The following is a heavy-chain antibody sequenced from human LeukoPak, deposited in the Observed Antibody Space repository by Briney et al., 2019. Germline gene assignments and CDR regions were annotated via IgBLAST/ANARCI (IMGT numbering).Heavy chain of an antibody. V-gene: IGHV4-39*01. CDR2: IYYSGST. J-gene: IGHJ4*02. CDR3: ASPRRYYGDYYSY. Sequence: SETLSLTCTVSGGSISSSSYYWGWIRQPPGKGLEWIGSIYYSGSTYYNPSLKSRVTISVDTSKNQFSLTLSSVTAADTAVYYCASPRRYYGDYYSYWGQGTQVTVSS. D-gene: IGHD4-17*01. CDR1: GGSISSSSYY.